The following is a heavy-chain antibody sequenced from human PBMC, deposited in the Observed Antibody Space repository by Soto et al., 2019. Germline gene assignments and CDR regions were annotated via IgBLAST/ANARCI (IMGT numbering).Heavy chain of an antibody. J-gene: IGHJ6*02. CDR2: IFSSGTT. CDR1: GGSISGDDFY. CDR3: AREGGTMMRGVIITNSYFGIDV. Sequence: QVQLQESGPRLVKPSQTLSLTCTVSGGSISGDDFYWSWIRQHPGKGLEWIGYIFSSGTTLYNPSPKSRLHISIDSSKKQFSLRLSSVTAADTAIYYCAREGGTMMRGVIITNSYFGIDVWGRGTTVAVSS. D-gene: IGHD3-10*01. V-gene: IGHV4-31*03.